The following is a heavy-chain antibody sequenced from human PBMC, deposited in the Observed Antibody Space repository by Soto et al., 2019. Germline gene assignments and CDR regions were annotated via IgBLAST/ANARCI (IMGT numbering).Heavy chain of an antibody. CDR2: IYSGGST. Sequence: EVQLVESGGGLVQPGGSLRLSCAASGFTVSSNYMSWVRQAPGKGLEWVSVIYSGGSTYYADSVKSRSTISKDNSKNTLYLQMNSLRAEDTDVYYCARDSSGWGGPDYYYYMDVWGKGTTVTVSS. CDR1: GFTVSSNY. V-gene: IGHV3-66*01. CDR3: ARDSSGWGGPDYYYYMDV. D-gene: IGHD6-19*01. J-gene: IGHJ6*03.